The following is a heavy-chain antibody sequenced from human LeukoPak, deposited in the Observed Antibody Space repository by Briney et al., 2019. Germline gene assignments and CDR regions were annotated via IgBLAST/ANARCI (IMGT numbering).Heavy chain of an antibody. D-gene: IGHD3-22*01. Sequence: GGSLRLSCAASGFTFSNYEMSWVRQAPGKGLEWVSYISSSGSTIYYADSVKGRFTISRDNAKNSLYLQMNSLRAEDTAVYYCARARERKYYYDSSGYYRPPPEYWGQGTLVTVSS. V-gene: IGHV3-48*03. J-gene: IGHJ4*02. CDR2: ISSSGSTI. CDR1: GFTFSNYE. CDR3: ARARERKYYYDSSGYYRPPPEY.